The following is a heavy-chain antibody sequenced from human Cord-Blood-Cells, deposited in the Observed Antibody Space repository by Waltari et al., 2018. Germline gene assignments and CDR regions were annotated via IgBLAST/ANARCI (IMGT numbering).Heavy chain of an antibody. CDR2: INHSGST. CDR3: ASSAYSSSWYGMDV. D-gene: IGHD6-13*01. V-gene: IGHV4-34*01. J-gene: IGHJ6*02. Sequence: QVQLQQWGAGLLKPSETLSLTCAVYGGSFSGYYWSWIRQPPGKGLEWIGEINHSGSTNYNPSLKSRVTRSVDTSKNQFSLKLSSVTAADTAVYYCASSAYSSSWYGMDVWGQGTTVTVSS. CDR1: GGSFSGYY.